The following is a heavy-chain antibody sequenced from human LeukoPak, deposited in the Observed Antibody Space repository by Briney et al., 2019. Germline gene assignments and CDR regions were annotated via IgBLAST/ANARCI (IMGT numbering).Heavy chain of an antibody. CDR1: GFTFSSYW. J-gene: IGHJ4*02. D-gene: IGHD3-10*01. CDR3: ARGIYGSGSSQFDY. V-gene: IGHV3-7*05. CDR2: INRDGSEK. Sequence: GGSLRLSCAASGFTFSSYWMSWVRQAPGKGLEWVANINRDGSEKYYVDSVKGRFTISRDNAKNSLYLQMNSLRAEDTAVYYCARGIYGSGSSQFDYWGQGTLVSVSS.